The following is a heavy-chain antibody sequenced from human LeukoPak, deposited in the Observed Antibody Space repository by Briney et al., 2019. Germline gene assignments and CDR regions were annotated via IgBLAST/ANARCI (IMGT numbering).Heavy chain of an antibody. V-gene: IGHV4-4*07. CDR1: GGSIGTYY. Sequence: SETLSLTCTVSGGSIGTYYWNWIRQPAGKGLEWIGRIYTSGSTNYNPSLKSRVTMSVDTSKNQFSLKLSSVTAADTAVYYCARLPMVRGVVDYWGQGTLVTVSS. D-gene: IGHD3-10*01. CDR3: ARLPMVRGVVDY. J-gene: IGHJ4*02. CDR2: IYTSGST.